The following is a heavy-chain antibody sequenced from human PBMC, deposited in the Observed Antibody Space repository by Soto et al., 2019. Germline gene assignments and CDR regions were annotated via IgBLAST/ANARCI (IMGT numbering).Heavy chain of an antibody. CDR1: GFTFSDYG. CDR2: VWFDGSIQ. D-gene: IGHD1-7*01. J-gene: IGHJ4*02. V-gene: IGHV3-33*01. CDR3: ARVDFGGNSYYFDY. Sequence: GGSLRLSCVASGFTFSDYGIHWVRQAPDKGLEWVAVVWFDGSIQYYGDSVKGRFTISRDNSNNTVDLQMNNLRAEDTAVYYCARVDFGGNSYYFDYWGQGTPVTVS.